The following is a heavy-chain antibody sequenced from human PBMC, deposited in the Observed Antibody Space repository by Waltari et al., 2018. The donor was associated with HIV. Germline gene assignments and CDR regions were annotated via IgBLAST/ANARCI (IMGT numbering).Heavy chain of an antibody. CDR2: MNPNSGNT. CDR1: GSSSASYH. J-gene: IGHJ5*02. D-gene: IGHD6-6*01. CDR3: ARARRIAARSGYDWFDP. V-gene: IGHV1-8*02. Sequence: VQLVQSGAEVKTPRASVTVSCKASGSSSASYHTTSVRRSPWQGLEWMGRMNPNSGNTGYAQKFQGRVTMTRNTSMSTAYMELSSLGSEDTAVYYGARARRIAARSGYDWFDPWGQGTLVTVSS.